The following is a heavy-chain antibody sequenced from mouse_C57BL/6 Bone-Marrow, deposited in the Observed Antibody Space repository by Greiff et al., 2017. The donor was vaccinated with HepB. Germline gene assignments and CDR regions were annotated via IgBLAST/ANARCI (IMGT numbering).Heavy chain of an antibody. D-gene: IGHD2-3*01. CDR1: GYTFTDYY. V-gene: IGHV1-19*01. CDR2: INPYNGGT. Sequence: VQLKESGPVLVKPGASVKMSCKASGYTFTDYYMNWVKQSHGKSLEWIGVINPYNGGTSFNQKFKGKATLTVDKSSSTAYMELNSLTSEDSAVYYCARSEDGYSYFDYWGQGTTLTVSS. J-gene: IGHJ2*01. CDR3: ARSEDGYSYFDY.